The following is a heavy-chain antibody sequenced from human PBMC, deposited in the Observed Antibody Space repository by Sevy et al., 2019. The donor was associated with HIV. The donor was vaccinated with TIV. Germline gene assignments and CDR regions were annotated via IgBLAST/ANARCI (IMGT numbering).Heavy chain of an antibody. Sequence: GGSLRLSCAASGFTFNFHGMHWVRQAPGKGLEWMAFIWHDGSNKYMADSVKGRFTISGDNSKNTLFLQMNSLTVEDTHYYYCAGETDNSARWLDPWGQGTLVTVSS. V-gene: IGHV3-30*02. CDR1: GFTFNFHG. J-gene: IGHJ5*02. CDR3: AGETDNSARWLDP. CDR2: IWHDGSNK. D-gene: IGHD4-4*01.